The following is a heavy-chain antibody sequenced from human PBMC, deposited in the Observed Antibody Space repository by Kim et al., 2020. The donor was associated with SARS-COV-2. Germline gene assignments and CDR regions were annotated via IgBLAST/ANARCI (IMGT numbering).Heavy chain of an antibody. CDR2: ISSSGSTI. V-gene: IGHV3-11*04. J-gene: IGHJ4*02. CDR3: ARDHYYDSSGYFAGFDY. Sequence: GGSLRLSCAASGFTFSDYYMSWIRQAPGKGLEWVSYISSSGSTIYYADSVKGRFTISRDNAKNSLYLQMNSLRAEDTAVYYCARDHYYDSSGYFAGFDYWGQGTLGTVSS. D-gene: IGHD3-22*01. CDR1: GFTFSDYY.